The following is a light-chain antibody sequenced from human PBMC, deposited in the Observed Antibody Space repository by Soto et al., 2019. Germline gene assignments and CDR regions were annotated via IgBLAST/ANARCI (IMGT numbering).Light chain of an antibody. CDR2: DAP. V-gene: IGKV3-11*01. CDR3: QQRSNWSRT. CDR1: QSVGSY. Sequence: EIVLTQSPATLSLSPGERATLSCRASQSVGSYLAWYQQKPGQAPRLLIYDAPNRATGIPARFSGSGSGTDFTLAISSLEPEDFAVYYCQQRSNWSRTFGQGTKVEIK. J-gene: IGKJ1*01.